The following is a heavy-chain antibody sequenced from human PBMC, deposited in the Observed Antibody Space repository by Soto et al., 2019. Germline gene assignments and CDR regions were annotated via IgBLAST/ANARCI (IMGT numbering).Heavy chain of an antibody. J-gene: IGHJ4*02. D-gene: IGHD6-19*01. CDR3: ARVGIAVAGTLAIDY. V-gene: IGHV4-34*01. Sequence: QVQLQQWGAGLLKPSETLSLTCAVYGGSFSGYYWSWIRQPPGKGLEWIGEINHSGSTNYNPSLKRRLTIXXDXSXXQFSLKLSSVTAAATAVYYCARVGIAVAGTLAIDYWGQGTLVTVSS. CDR1: GGSFSGYY. CDR2: INHSGST.